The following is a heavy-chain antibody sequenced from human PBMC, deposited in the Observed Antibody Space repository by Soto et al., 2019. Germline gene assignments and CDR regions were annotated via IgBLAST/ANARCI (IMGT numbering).Heavy chain of an antibody. V-gene: IGHV3-33*01. CDR2: IWYDGSNK. J-gene: IGHJ3*02. Sequence: GGSLRLSCAASGFTFSRYGMHWVRQAPGKGLEWVAVIWYDGSNKYYADSVKGRFTISRDNSKNTLYLQMNSLRAEDTAVYYCARDGGYGHDAFDIWGQGTMVPVS. CDR3: ARDGGYGHDAFDI. CDR1: GFTFSRYG. D-gene: IGHD5-18*01.